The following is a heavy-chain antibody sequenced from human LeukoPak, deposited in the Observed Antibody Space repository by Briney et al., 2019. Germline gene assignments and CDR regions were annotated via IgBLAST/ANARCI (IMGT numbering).Heavy chain of an antibody. CDR3: AKGIYDSSGYPFDY. V-gene: IGHV3-23*01. CDR2: ISGRGDGT. D-gene: IGHD3-22*01. J-gene: IGHJ4*02. Sequence: PGGSLRLSCAASGFAFSSYAMTWVRQAPGKGLEWVSVISGRGDGTHYADSVKGRFSISRDNSKNTMYLQMNSLRAEDTAVYYCAKGIYDSSGYPFDYWGQGTLVTVSS. CDR1: GFAFSSYA.